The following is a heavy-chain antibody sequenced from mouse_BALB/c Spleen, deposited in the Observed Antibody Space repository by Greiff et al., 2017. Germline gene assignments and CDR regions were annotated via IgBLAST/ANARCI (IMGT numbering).Heavy chain of an antibody. CDR3: AREVAYYYAMDY. J-gene: IGHJ4*01. V-gene: IGHV1S137*01. CDR2: ISTYYGDA. CDR1: GYTFTDYA. Sequence: QVQLQQSGAELVRPGVSVKISCKGSGYTFTDYAMHWVKQSHAKSLEWIGVISTYYGDASYNQKFKGKATMTVDKSSSTAYMELARLTSEDSAIYYCAREVAYYYAMDYWGQGTSVTVSS. D-gene: IGHD1-1*01.